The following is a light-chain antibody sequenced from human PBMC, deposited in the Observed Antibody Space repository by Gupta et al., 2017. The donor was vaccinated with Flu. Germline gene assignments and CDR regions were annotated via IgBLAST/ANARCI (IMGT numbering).Light chain of an antibody. CDR3: HQYNNWPLT. J-gene: IGKJ1*01. CDR2: GAF. Sequence: EILMTQSPATLSVSPGEGATLSCRASQSVGSNSAWYQQQKPGQAPRLLIYGAFTRAAGVPARFSGSASGTEFTLTISSLQSEDFAVYYCHQYNNWPLTFGQGTKVEIK. V-gene: IGKV3-15*01. CDR1: QSVGSN.